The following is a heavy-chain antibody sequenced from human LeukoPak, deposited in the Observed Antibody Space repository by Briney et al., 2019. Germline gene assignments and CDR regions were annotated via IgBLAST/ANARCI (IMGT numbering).Heavy chain of an antibody. D-gene: IGHD5-24*01. CDR2: IYYSGST. J-gene: IGHJ3*02. Sequence: SETLSLTCTVSGGSISSYYWNWIGQPPGKGLEWIGYIYYSGSTNYNPSLKSRVTISVDTSKNQFSLKLSSVTAADTAVYYCAGRLWRRDGYNLSAFDIWGRGTMVTVSS. V-gene: IGHV4-59*01. CDR1: GGSISSYY. CDR3: AGRLWRRDGYNLSAFDI.